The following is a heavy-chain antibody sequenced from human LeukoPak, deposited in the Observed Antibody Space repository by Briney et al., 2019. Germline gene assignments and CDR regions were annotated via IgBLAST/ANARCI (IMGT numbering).Heavy chain of an antibody. J-gene: IGHJ4*02. CDR2: ISSGGGTI. D-gene: IGHD6-19*01. V-gene: IGHV3-48*01. CDR1: GFTFSTYS. CDR3: ARDPAGAGIYYDY. Sequence: GGSLRLSCTASGFTFSTYSMNWVRQAPGKGLEWGSYISSGGGTIYDADSVKGRFTISRDNAKNSLYLQMDSLRAEDTAVYYCARDPAGAGIYYDYWGQGTLVTVSS.